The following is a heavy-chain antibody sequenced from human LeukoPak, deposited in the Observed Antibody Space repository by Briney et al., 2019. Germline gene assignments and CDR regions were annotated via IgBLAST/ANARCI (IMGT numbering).Heavy chain of an antibody. V-gene: IGHV4-31*03. CDR1: GGSISSGGYY. CDR2: IYYSGST. J-gene: IGHJ5*02. CDR3: ARGGYSYGYVWFDP. Sequence: ASQTLSLTCTVSGGSISSGGYYWSWIRQHPGKGLEWIGYIYYSGSTYYNPSLKSRVTISVDTSKNQFSLKLSSVTAADTAVYYCARGGYSYGYVWFDPWGQGTLVTVSS. D-gene: IGHD5-18*01.